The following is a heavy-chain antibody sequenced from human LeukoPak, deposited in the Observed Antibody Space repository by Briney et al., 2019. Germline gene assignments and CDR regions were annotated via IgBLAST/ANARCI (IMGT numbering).Heavy chain of an antibody. CDR3: ARMVRGVMGQFDP. Sequence: SVKASCKASGGTFNSYAISWVRQAPGQGLEWMGRIIPIFGTANYAQKFQGRVTITADKSTSTAYMELSSLRSEDTAVYYCARMVRGVMGQFDPWGHGTLVTVSS. V-gene: IGHV1-69*06. D-gene: IGHD3-10*01. CDR2: IIPIFGTA. J-gene: IGHJ5*02. CDR1: GGTFNSYA.